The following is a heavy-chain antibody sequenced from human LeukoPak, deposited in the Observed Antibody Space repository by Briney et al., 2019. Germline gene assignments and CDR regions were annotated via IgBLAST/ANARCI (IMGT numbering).Heavy chain of an antibody. CDR3: ARVSLITFGGPFDY. CDR1: GGSITSGSYY. V-gene: IGHV4-30-4*08. CDR2: IYYSGST. D-gene: IGHD3-16*01. Sequence: PSETLSLTCTVSGGSITSGSYYWSWIRQPPGKGLEWIGYIYYSGSTYYNPSLKSRVTISVDTSKNQFSLKLSSVTAADTTVYYCARVSLITFGGPFDYWGQGTLVTVSS. J-gene: IGHJ4*02.